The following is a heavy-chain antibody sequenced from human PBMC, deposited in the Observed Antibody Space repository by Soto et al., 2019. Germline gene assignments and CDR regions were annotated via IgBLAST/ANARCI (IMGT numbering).Heavy chain of an antibody. CDR2: ISYDGSNK. Sequence: GGSLRLSCAASGFTFSSYAMHWVRQAPGKGLEWVAVISYDGSNKYYADSVKGRFTISRDNSKNTLYLQMNSLRAEDTAVYYCARSSLPIQLWSHGAFDIWGQGTMVTVSSGNSGKYYYYGMDVWGQGTTVTVSS. J-gene: IGHJ6*02. V-gene: IGHV3-30-3*01. CDR3: ARSSLPIQLWSHGAFDIWGQGTMVTVSSGNSGKYYYYGMDV. D-gene: IGHD5-18*01. CDR1: GFTFSSYA.